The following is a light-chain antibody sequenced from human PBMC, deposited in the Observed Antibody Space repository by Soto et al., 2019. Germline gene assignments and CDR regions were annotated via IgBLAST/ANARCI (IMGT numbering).Light chain of an antibody. V-gene: IGKV1-5*01. Sequence: DIQMTQSPSTLSASVGDRVTITCRASQNIDDYLAWYQQKPGEAPKLLIYDASALPRGVPSRFSGSGSGTKFTLTIASLQPDDFATYYCQQYETFSGTFGPGTKVDIK. CDR1: QNIDDY. CDR2: DAS. CDR3: QQYETFSGT. J-gene: IGKJ1*01.